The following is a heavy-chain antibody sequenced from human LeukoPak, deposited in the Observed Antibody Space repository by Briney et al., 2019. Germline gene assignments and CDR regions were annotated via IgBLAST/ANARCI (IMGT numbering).Heavy chain of an antibody. CDR1: GYTFTSYY. V-gene: IGHV1-46*01. CDR2: INPSGGST. CDR3: AREGGYSYGFFDY. Sequence: ASVKVSCKASGYTFTSYYMHWVRQAPGQGLEWMGIINPSGGSTSYAQKFQGRVTMTRDTSISTAYMELSRLRSDDTAVYYCAREGGYSYGFFDYWGQGTLVTVSS. D-gene: IGHD5-18*01. J-gene: IGHJ4*02.